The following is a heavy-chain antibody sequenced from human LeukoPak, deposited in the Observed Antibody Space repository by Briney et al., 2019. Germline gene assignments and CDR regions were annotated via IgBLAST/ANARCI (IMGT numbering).Heavy chain of an antibody. J-gene: IGHJ4*02. CDR2: ISGSGGSA. CDR3: AKGEEWLVEADYFDC. CDR1: GFTFSSYA. V-gene: IGHV3-23*01. Sequence: GGSLRLSCAASGFTFSSYAMSWVRQAPGKGLEWVSTISGSGGSAYSADSVKGRFTISRDNSKNTLYLQMNSLRAEDTAVYYCAKGEEWLVEADYFDCWGQGTLVTVSS. D-gene: IGHD6-19*01.